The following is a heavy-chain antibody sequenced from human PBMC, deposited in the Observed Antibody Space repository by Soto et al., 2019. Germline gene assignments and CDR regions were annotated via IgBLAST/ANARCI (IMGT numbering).Heavy chain of an antibody. CDR2: IYWDDDK. CDR3: AHVYGGYDNFDY. J-gene: IGHJ4*02. CDR1: GFSLSTSGVG. Sequence: QITLKESGPTLVKHTQPLTLTCTFSGFSLSTSGVGVGWIRQPPGKALEWLALIYWDDDKRYSPSLKSRLTITKDTSKNQVVLTMTNMDPVDTATYYCAHVYGGYDNFDYWGQGTLVTVSS. V-gene: IGHV2-5*02. D-gene: IGHD5-12*01.